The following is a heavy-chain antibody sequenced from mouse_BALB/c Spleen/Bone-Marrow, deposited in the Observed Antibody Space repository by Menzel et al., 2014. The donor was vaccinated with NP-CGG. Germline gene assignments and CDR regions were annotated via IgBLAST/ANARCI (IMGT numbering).Heavy chain of an antibody. V-gene: IGHV1-4*01. CDR3: AKVYGNYDAMDY. CDR1: GYTFTTYT. CDR2: INPSSGYT. D-gene: IGHD2-1*01. Sequence: VKLQESGAELARPGASVKMSCRASGYTFTTYTMHWVKQRPGQGLEWIGYINPSSGYTYYNQKFKDKATLTADKSSIAAYLQLSSLTSEDSAVYYCAKVYGNYDAMDYWGQGTSVTVSS. J-gene: IGHJ4*01.